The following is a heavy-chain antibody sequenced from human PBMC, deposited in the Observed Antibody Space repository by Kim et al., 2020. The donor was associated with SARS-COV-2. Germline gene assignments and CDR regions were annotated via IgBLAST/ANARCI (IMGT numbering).Heavy chain of an antibody. CDR3: ATRGGYDILTGYYTGYYYGMDV. CDR1: GYTLTELS. V-gene: IGHV1-24*01. CDR2: FDPEDGET. J-gene: IGHJ6*02. Sequence: ASVKVSCKVSGYTLTELSMHWVRQAPGKGLEWMGGFDPEDGETIYAQKFQGRVTMTEDTSTDTAYMELSSLRSEDTAVYYCATRGGYDILTGYYTGYYYGMDVWGQGTTVTVSS. D-gene: IGHD3-9*01.